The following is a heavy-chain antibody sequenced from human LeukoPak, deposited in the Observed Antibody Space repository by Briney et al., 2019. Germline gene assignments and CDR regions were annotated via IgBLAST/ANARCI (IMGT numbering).Heavy chain of an antibody. Sequence: ASVKVSCKASGYTFTGYYMHWVRQAPGQGLEWMGWINPNSGGTSYAQKFQGRVTMTRDTSISTAYMELSRLRSDDTAVYYCARCGSGSYYRGAWEGCWFDPWGQGTLVTVSS. V-gene: IGHV1-2*02. D-gene: IGHD3-10*01. J-gene: IGHJ5*02. CDR1: GYTFTGYY. CDR3: ARCGSGSYYRGAWEGCWFDP. CDR2: INPNSGGT.